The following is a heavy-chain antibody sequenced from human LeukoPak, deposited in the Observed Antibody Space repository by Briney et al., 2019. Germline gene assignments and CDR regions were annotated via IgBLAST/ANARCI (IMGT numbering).Heavy chain of an antibody. V-gene: IGHV3-23*01. CDR3: ARGKDTGRQYNFDH. J-gene: IGHJ4*02. CDR1: GFTFSNFG. Sequence: GGSLRLSCAASGFTFSNFGMGWVRQAPGKGLECVSPISGSGGSTSYADFVKDRFTISRDNSKNTLYLQMNSLRPEDTAVYYCARGKDTGRQYNFDHWGQGILVTVAS. D-gene: IGHD5-18*01. CDR2: ISGSGGST.